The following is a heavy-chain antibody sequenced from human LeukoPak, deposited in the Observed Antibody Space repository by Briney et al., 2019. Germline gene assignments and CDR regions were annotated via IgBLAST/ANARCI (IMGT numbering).Heavy chain of an antibody. CDR1: GFTFSSYA. CDR3: AKDLLGRYYLGRNAHDY. V-gene: IGHV3-23*01. Sequence: TGGSLRLSCAASGFTFSSYAMSWVRQAPGKGLEWVSAISGSGGSTYYADSVKGRFTISRDNSKNTLYLQMNSLRAEDTAVYYCAKDLLGRYYLGRNAHDYWGQGTLVTVSS. CDR2: ISGSGGST. D-gene: IGHD3-9*01. J-gene: IGHJ4*02.